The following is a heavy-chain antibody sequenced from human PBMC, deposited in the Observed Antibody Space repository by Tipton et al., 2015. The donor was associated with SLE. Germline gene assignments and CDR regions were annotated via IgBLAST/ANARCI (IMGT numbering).Heavy chain of an antibody. D-gene: IGHD6-19*01. V-gene: IGHV4-4*07. J-gene: IGHJ3*02. CDR1: GGSVSRYY. CDR2: VYTGGHT. Sequence: TLSLTCTVSGGSVSRYYWGWIRQPAGKGLEWIGRVYTGGHTKYNPSLESRVTFSVDTSKGQFSLKLISVAAADTAVYYCARGSYSGGWYSDIFDIWGQGTMVTVSS. CDR3: ARGSYSGGWYSDIFDI.